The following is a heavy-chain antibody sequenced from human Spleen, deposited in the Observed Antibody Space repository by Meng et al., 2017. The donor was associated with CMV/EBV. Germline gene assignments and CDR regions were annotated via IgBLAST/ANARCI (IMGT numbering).Heavy chain of an antibody. J-gene: IGHJ3*02. CDR2: IIPIFGTA. Sequence: SVKVSCKASGGTFSSYAISWVRQAPGQGLEWMGGIIPIFGTANYAQKFQGRVTITTDGSTSTAYMELSSLRSEDTAVYYCARALWGENAFDIWGQGTMVTVSS. CDR3: ARALWGENAFDI. D-gene: IGHD2-21*01. V-gene: IGHV1-69*05. CDR1: GGTFSSYA.